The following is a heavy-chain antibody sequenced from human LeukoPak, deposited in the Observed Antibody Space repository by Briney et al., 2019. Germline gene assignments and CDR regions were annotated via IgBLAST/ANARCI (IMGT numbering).Heavy chain of an antibody. Sequence: GGSLRLSCIVSGFTFGDYAMSWVRQAPGKGLEWVGFIKSNAYGGATEYAASVKGRFAISRDDSKSIAYLQMNSLKNEDTAVYYCTRASLVRVGPTTSHSYYYMDVWGKGTTVTISS. V-gene: IGHV3-49*04. CDR2: IKSNAYGGAT. J-gene: IGHJ6*03. CDR3: TRASLVRVGPTTSHSYYYMDV. CDR1: GFTFGDYA. D-gene: IGHD1-26*01.